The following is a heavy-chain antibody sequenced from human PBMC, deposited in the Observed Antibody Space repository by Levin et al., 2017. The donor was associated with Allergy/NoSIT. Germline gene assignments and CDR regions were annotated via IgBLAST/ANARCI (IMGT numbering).Heavy chain of an antibody. J-gene: IGHJ4*02. Sequence: GESLKISCAASGFTFSSYWMSWVRQAPGKGLEWVASIKQLGSEKYYVDSVKGRFTISRDNAKNSLYLQMSSLRVEDTAVYYCARFTSSTNTFDYWGQGTLVTVSS. D-gene: IGHD3-3*02. CDR2: IKQLGSEK. CDR1: GFTFSSYW. V-gene: IGHV3-7*01. CDR3: ARFTSSTNTFDY.